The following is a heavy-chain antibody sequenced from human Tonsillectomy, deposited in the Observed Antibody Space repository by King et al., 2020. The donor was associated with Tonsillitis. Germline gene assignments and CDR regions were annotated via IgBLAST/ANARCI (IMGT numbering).Heavy chain of an antibody. Sequence: VQLGESGGTLVQPGGSLRLSCGVWGFALSSDAMTGVRQVPGKEMGGGSDSSGSGVRIYYAHSVKGRFILSRDNPQNTRYLQMSSLRAEDTALYYCAKTGSHSSSTGGIDYWGQGTLVTVS. V-gene: IGHV3-23*04. D-gene: IGHD6-6*01. CDR1: GFALSSDA. CDR3: AKTGSHSSSTGGIDY. J-gene: IGHJ4*02. CDR2: SSGSGVRI.